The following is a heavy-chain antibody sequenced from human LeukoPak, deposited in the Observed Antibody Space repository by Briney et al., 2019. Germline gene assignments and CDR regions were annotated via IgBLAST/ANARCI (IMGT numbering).Heavy chain of an antibody. CDR3: ATVTIFGVITDKSGFDY. Sequence: ASVKVSCKVSGYTLTELSMHWVRQAPGKGLEWMGGFDPEDGETIYAQKFQGRVTMTEDTSTDTAYMELSSLRSEDTAVYYCATVTIFGVITDKSGFDYWGQGTLVTVSS. V-gene: IGHV1-24*01. D-gene: IGHD3-3*01. J-gene: IGHJ4*02. CDR1: GYTLTELS. CDR2: FDPEDGET.